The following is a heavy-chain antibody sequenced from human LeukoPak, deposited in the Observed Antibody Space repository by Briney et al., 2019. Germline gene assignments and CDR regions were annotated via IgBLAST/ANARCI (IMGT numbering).Heavy chain of an antibody. J-gene: IGHJ4*02. Sequence: ASVKVSCKASGYTFTGYYMHWVRQAPGQGLEWMAWINLKSGGTRCAQKFQGRVTMTRDTSTSTAFMEVSSLRSDDTAVYYCARDYDGYDDYRKWDYWGQGTLVTVSS. D-gene: IGHD4-17*01. CDR3: ARDYDGYDDYRKWDY. V-gene: IGHV1-2*02. CDR2: INLKSGGT. CDR1: GYTFTGYY.